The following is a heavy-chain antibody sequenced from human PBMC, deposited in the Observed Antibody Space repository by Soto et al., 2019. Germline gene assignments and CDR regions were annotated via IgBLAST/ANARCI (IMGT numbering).Heavy chain of an antibody. V-gene: IGHV4-34*01. Sequence: NPSETLSLTCAVYGGSFSGYYWSWIRQPPGKGLEWIGEINHSGSTNYNPSLKSRVTISVDTSKNQFSLKLSSVTAADTAVYYCAREAGDTAMEYFDYWGQGTLVIVSS. CDR2: INHSGST. J-gene: IGHJ4*02. CDR3: AREAGDTAMEYFDY. CDR1: GGSFSGYY. D-gene: IGHD5-18*01.